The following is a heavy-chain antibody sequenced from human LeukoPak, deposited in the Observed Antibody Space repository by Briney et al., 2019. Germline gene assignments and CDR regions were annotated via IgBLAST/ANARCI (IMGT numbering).Heavy chain of an antibody. Sequence: ASVKVSCKASGYTFTSFGISWVRQAPGQGLEWMGWISAYNRNTNYAQKLQGRVTMTTDTSTSTAYTEPTTLTSDDTAVYYCARLLLGSGFDPWGQGTLVTVSS. CDR3: ARLLLGSGFDP. D-gene: IGHD1-26*01. CDR1: GYTFTSFG. J-gene: IGHJ5*02. V-gene: IGHV1-18*01. CDR2: ISAYNRNT.